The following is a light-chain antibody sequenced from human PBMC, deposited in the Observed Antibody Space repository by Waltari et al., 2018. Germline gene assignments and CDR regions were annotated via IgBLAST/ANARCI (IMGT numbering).Light chain of an antibody. CDR2: GAT. CDR3: QQYGTSPGT. Sequence: EIVLTQSPGTLSLSPGDRATLSCRASQTVSSSYLAWYQQKPGQPPRLLIYGATSRATGSPDRFRGSGSGTDFTLTISRLEREDFAVYHCQQYGTSPGTFGQGTKVEIK. V-gene: IGKV3-20*01. J-gene: IGKJ1*01. CDR1: QTVSSSY.